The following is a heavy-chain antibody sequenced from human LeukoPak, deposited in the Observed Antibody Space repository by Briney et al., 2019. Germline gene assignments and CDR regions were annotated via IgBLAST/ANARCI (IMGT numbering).Heavy chain of an antibody. V-gene: IGHV4-34*01. Sequence: SETLSLTCAVYGGSFSGYYWSWIRQPPGKGLEWIAEINHSGSTNYNPSLKSRVTISVDTSKNQFFLKLSSVTAADTAVYYCASEGSSSWYWFDPWGQGTLVTVSS. CDR2: INHSGST. CDR3: ASEGSSSWYWFDP. J-gene: IGHJ5*02. CDR1: GGSFSGYY. D-gene: IGHD6-13*01.